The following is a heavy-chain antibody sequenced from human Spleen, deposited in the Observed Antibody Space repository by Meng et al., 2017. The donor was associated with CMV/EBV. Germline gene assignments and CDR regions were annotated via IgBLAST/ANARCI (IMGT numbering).Heavy chain of an antibody. V-gene: IGHV1-2*02. CDR1: GYTFTGYY. Sequence: KASGYTFTGYYMHGVRQAPGQGLEWMGWINPNSGGTNYAQKFQGRVTMTRDTSISTAYMELSRLRSDDTAVYYCARGRYSGSYYCDYWGQGTLVTVSS. J-gene: IGHJ4*02. CDR2: INPNSGGT. D-gene: IGHD1-26*01. CDR3: ARGRYSGSYYCDY.